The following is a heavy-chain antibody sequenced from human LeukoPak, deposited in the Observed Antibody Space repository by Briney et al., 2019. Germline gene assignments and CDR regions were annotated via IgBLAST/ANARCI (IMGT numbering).Heavy chain of an antibody. CDR3: ARGVPEYYDFWSGYFYYFDY. Sequence: SETLSLTCTVSGGSISGYFWSWIRQPPGQGLEWIGYIFYSGSTNYNSSLKSRVTISVDTSKNPFSLKLTSVTAADTAVYYCARGVPEYYDFWSGYFYYFDYWGQGTLVTVSS. CDR1: GGSISGYF. CDR2: IFYSGST. V-gene: IGHV4-59*01. J-gene: IGHJ4*02. D-gene: IGHD3-3*01.